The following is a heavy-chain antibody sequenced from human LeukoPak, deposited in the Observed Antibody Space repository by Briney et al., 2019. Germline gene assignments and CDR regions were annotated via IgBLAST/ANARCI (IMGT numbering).Heavy chain of an antibody. D-gene: IGHD3-22*01. CDR3: ARGYYDSSGLDY. CDR1: GFTFSSYW. J-gene: IGHJ4*02. V-gene: IGHV3-30-3*01. Sequence: GGSLRLSCAASGFTFSSYWMSWVRQAPGKGLEWVAVISYDGSNKYYADSVKGRFTISRDNSKNTLYLQMNSLRAEDTAVYYCARGYYDSSGLDYWGQGTLVTVSS. CDR2: ISYDGSNK.